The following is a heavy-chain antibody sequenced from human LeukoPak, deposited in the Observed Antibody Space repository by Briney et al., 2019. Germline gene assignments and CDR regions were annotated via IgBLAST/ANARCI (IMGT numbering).Heavy chain of an antibody. CDR3: ARGKIPSPYFYFDY. V-gene: IGHV3-20*04. J-gene: IGHJ4*02. Sequence: GGPLRLSCAASGFTFDDYGMSWVRQAPGKGLEWVSGINWNGGSTGYADSVKGRFTISRDNAKNSLYLQMNSLRAEDTALYYCARGKIPSPYFYFDYWGQGTLVTVSS. CDR2: INWNGGST. D-gene: IGHD3-10*01. CDR1: GFTFDDYG.